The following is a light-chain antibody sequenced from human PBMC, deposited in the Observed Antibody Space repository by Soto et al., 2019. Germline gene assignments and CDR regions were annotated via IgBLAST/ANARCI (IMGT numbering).Light chain of an antibody. J-gene: IGLJ1*01. CDR2: DVT. V-gene: IGLV2-11*01. Sequence: QSALTQPRSVSGSPGQSVTISCTGTISDVGGYNYVSWYHQHPGKATILVIYDVTERPYGVPDRFSGSKSGNSASLTISGIQAEDEADYYCCSYGGTYTPYVFGTGPKLTVL. CDR1: ISDVGGYNY. CDR3: CSYGGTYTPYV.